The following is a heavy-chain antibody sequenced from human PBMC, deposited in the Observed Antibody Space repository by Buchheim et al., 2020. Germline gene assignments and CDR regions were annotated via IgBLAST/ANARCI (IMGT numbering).Heavy chain of an antibody. V-gene: IGHV5-10-1*01. CDR2: IHPDVSHT. CDR3: ARRCSSCYYFDY. CDR1: GYTFTNFW. D-gene: IGHD2-2*01. J-gene: IGHJ4*02. Sequence: EVQLVQSGVEVKKPGESLRISCKGSGYTFTNFWISWVRQMPGKGLEWMGRIHPDVSHTNYSPSLQGHVTISADKSVSTAYPHWNSLAASDTAIYFCARRCSSCYYFDYWGQGSL.